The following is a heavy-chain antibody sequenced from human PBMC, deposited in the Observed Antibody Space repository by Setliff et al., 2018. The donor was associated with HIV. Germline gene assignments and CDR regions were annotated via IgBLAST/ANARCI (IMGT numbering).Heavy chain of an antibody. V-gene: IGHV4-61*02. D-gene: IGHD2-2*01. CDR1: GGSISSDNYY. CDR2: YYTSGIT. Sequence: SETLSLTCTVSGGSISSDNYYWRWIRQPAGKGLEWSGCYYTSGITNYNPSLKSRVSISVDTSKNQSSLRLNTVTAADTALYYCAREERTSCPRVDYCGQGALVTVS. J-gene: IGHJ4*02. CDR3: AREERTSCPRVDY.